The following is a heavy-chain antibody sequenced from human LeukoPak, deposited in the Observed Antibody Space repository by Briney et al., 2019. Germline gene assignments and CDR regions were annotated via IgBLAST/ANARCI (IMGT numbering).Heavy chain of an antibody. D-gene: IGHD3-3*01. J-gene: IGHJ5*02. CDR3: ARDRHYDASTVFDP. V-gene: IGHV1-18*01. Sequence: ASVKVSCTASGYTFTSYGISWVRQAPGQGLEWMGWISAYNGNTNYAQKLQGRVTMTTDTSTSTAYMELRSLRSDDTAIYYCARDRHYDASTVFDPWGQGTLVTVSS. CDR1: GYTFTSYG. CDR2: ISAYNGNT.